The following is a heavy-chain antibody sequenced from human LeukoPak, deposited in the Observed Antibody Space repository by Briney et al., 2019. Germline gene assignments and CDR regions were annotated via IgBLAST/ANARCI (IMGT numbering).Heavy chain of an antibody. V-gene: IGHV4-59*01. CDR3: AREIVLADFWSGYYTTSYYMDV. Sequence: SETLSLTCTVSGGSISSYYWSWISQPPGKGLEWIGYIYYSGSTNYNPSLKSRVTISVDTSKNQFFLKLSSVTAADTAVYYCAREIVLADFWSGYYTTSYYMDVWGKGTTVTVSS. J-gene: IGHJ6*03. CDR1: GGSISSYY. D-gene: IGHD3-3*01. CDR2: IYYSGST.